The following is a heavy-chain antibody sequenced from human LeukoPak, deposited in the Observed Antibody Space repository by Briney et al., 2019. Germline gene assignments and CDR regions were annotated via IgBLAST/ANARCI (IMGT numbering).Heavy chain of an antibody. V-gene: IGHV4-59*08. Sequence: PSETLSLTCTVSGGSISSYYWSWIRQPPGKGLEWIGYIYYSGSTNYNPSLKSRVTISVDTSKNQFSLKLSSVTAADTAVYYCARHLTIFGVVSETHDAFDIWGQGTMVTVSS. J-gene: IGHJ3*02. CDR3: ARHLTIFGVVSETHDAFDI. D-gene: IGHD3-3*01. CDR1: GGSISSYY. CDR2: IYYSGST.